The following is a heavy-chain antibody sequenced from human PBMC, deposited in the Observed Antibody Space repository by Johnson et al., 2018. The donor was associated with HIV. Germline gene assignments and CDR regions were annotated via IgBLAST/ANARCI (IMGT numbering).Heavy chain of an antibody. D-gene: IGHD3-10*01. J-gene: IGHJ3*02. V-gene: IGHV3-20*04. CDR3: ARDPDPFREYHGDAFDI. Sequence: VQLVESGGGVVRPGGSLRLSCAASGFIFDYYGMTWVRQTPGKGLEWVSGINWNGGSIGYADSVKGRFTISRDSSKDTLYVQMNSLRGEDTAVYYCARDPDPFREYHGDAFDIWGQGTVVTVSS. CDR2: INWNGGSI. CDR1: GFIFDYYG.